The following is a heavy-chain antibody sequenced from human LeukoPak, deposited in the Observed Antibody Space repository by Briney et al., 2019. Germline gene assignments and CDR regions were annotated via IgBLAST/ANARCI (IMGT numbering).Heavy chain of an antibody. J-gene: IGHJ4*02. CDR3: ATRGLRYYDSSGNFDY. CDR1: GYTLTELS. V-gene: IGHV1-24*01. CDR2: FDPEDGET. Sequence: ASVKVSCKVSGYTLTELSMHWVRQAPGKGLEWMGGFDPEDGETIYAQKFQGRVTMTEDTSTDTAYMELSSLRSEDTAVYYCATRGLRYYDSSGNFDYWVQGTQVAVSS. D-gene: IGHD3-22*01.